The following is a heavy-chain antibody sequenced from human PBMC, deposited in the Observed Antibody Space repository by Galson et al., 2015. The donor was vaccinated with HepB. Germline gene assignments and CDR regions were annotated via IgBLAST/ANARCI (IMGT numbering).Heavy chain of an antibody. Sequence: SLRLSCAASGFTFSSYWMSWVRQAPGKGLEWVANIKQDGSEKYYVDSVKGRFTISRDNAKNSLYLQMNSLRAEDTAVYYCAREGSGWYAPLDYWGQGTLVTVSS. V-gene: IGHV3-7*01. CDR2: IKQDGSEK. D-gene: IGHD6-19*01. J-gene: IGHJ4*02. CDR3: AREGSGWYAPLDY. CDR1: GFTFSSYW.